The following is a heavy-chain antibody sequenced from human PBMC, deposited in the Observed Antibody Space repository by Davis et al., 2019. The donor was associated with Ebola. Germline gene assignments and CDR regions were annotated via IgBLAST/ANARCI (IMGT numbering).Heavy chain of an antibody. CDR2: IYNDGTT. D-gene: IGHD1-26*01. Sequence: PGGSLRLSCTVSGFTVSSNYMTWVRQAPGKGLEWVSVIYNDGTTYYADSVKGRFTISRDNSKNSLYLQMNSLRAEDTAVYYCARHETLWGDLDYWGQGTLVTVSS. CDR1: GFTVSSNY. V-gene: IGHV3-53*01. J-gene: IGHJ4*02. CDR3: ARHETLWGDLDY.